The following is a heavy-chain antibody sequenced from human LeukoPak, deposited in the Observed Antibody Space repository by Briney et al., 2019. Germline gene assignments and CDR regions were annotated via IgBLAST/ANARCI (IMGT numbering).Heavy chain of an antibody. V-gene: IGHV4-4*02. Sequence: SGTLSLTCAVSGGSISSSNWWGWVRQPPGKGLEWIGEIYHSGSTNYNPSLKSRVTISVDKSKNQFSLKLSSVTAADTAVYYCARGLWFGESLGGCWFDPWGQGTLVTVSS. CDR1: GGSISSSNW. J-gene: IGHJ5*02. CDR2: IYHSGST. D-gene: IGHD3-10*01. CDR3: ARGLWFGESLGGCWFDP.